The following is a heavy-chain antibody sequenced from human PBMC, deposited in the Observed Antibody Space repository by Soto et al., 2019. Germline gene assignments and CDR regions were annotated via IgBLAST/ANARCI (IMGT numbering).Heavy chain of an antibody. Sequence: EVQLLESGGGLVQPGGSLRLSCAASGFTFSSYAMSWVRQAPGKGLEWVSAISGSGGSTYYADSVKGRFTISRDNSKNTLYLQMNSLRAEDTAVYYCAKDLGGSYYDNEYFQHWGQGTLVTVSS. V-gene: IGHV3-23*01. J-gene: IGHJ1*01. CDR2: ISGSGGST. CDR3: AKDLGGSYYDNEYFQH. D-gene: IGHD1-26*01. CDR1: GFTFSSYA.